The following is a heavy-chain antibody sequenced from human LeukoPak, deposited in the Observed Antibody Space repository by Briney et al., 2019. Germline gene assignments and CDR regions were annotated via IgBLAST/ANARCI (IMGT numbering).Heavy chain of an antibody. Sequence: PGGSLRLSCAASGFTFSIYSMNWVRQAPGKGLEWVSAISGSGGSTYYADSVKGRFTISRDNSKNTLYLQMNSLRAEDTAVYYCARNQLLWFGELKYWGQGTLVTVSS. CDR2: ISGSGGST. D-gene: IGHD3-10*01. CDR1: GFTFSIYS. J-gene: IGHJ4*02. V-gene: IGHV3-23*01. CDR3: ARNQLLWFGELKY.